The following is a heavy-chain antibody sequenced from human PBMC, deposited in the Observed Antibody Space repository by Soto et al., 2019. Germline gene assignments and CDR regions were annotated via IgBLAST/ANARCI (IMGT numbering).Heavy chain of an antibody. CDR3: ASHTGDYGDYEDLWDY. J-gene: IGHJ4*02. D-gene: IGHD4-17*01. Sequence: QVQLVQSGAEVKKPGSSVKVSCKASGGTFSSYAISWVRQAPGQGLEWKGGIIPIFGTANYAQKFQGRVMITADKSTSTAYMELSSLRSEDTAVYYCASHTGDYGDYEDLWDYWGQGTLVTVSS. CDR1: GGTFSSYA. CDR2: IIPIFGTA. V-gene: IGHV1-69*06.